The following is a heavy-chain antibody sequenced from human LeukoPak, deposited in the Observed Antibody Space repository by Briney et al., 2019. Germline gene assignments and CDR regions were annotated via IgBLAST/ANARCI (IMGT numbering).Heavy chain of an antibody. Sequence: SETLSLTCTVSGGSISSYYWSWIRQPPGKGLEWIGYIYYSGSTNYNPSLKSRVTISVDTSKNQFSLKLSSVTAAHTAVYYCASGKGPGQHWGQEPWSPSPQ. V-gene: IGHV4-59*01. D-gene: IGHD1-1*01. CDR2: IYYSGST. CDR1: GGSISSYY. CDR3: ASGKGPGQH. J-gene: IGHJ4*01.